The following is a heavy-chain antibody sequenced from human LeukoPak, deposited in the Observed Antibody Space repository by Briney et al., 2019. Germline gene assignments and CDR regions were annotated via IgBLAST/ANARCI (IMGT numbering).Heavy chain of an antibody. D-gene: IGHD4-17*01. Sequence: PGGSLRLSCAASGFTFSSYSMNWVRQAPGKGLEWVSSISSSSSTIYYADSVKGRFTISRDNAKNSLYLQMNSLRAEDTAVYYCARDLPVDYWGQGTLVTVSS. CDR3: ARDLPVDY. CDR1: GFTFSSYS. J-gene: IGHJ4*02. CDR2: ISSSSSTI. V-gene: IGHV3-48*01.